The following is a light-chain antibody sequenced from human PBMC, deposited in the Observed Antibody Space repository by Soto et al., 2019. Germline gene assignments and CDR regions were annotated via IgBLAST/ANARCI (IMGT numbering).Light chain of an antibody. CDR3: QSYDSSLSGWKV. Sequence: QSVLTQPPSVSGAPGKRSPISCTGATSNIGAGYDVNWYQQLPGTAPKLPIYGNSNRPSGVPDRFSGSKSGTSASLAITGLQAEDEADYYCQSYDSSLSGWKVFGGGTKLTVL. CDR2: GNS. V-gene: IGLV1-40*01. CDR1: TSNIGAGYD. J-gene: IGLJ2*01.